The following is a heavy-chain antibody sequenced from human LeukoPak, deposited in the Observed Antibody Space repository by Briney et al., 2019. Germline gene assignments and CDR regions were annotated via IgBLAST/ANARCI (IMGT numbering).Heavy chain of an antibody. J-gene: IGHJ4*02. CDR3: ARVRYSSSWYSY. Sequence: SETLSLTCAVYGGSFSGYYWSWIRQPPGKGLEWIGEINHSGSTNYNPSLKSRVTISVDTSKNQFSLKLSSATAADTAVYYCARVRYSSSWYSYWGQGTLVTVSS. D-gene: IGHD6-13*01. CDR1: GGSFSGYY. V-gene: IGHV4-34*01. CDR2: INHSGST.